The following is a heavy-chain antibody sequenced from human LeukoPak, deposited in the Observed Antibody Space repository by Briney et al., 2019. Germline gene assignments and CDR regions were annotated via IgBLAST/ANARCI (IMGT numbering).Heavy chain of an antibody. CDR3: ARAKGGSYSDY. CDR2: IYYSGST. V-gene: IGHV4-59*01. J-gene: IGHJ4*02. CDR1: GGSFSGYY. D-gene: IGHD3-10*01. Sequence: SETLSLTCAVYGGSFSGYYWSWIRQPPGKGLEWIGYIYYSGSTNYNPSLKSRVTISVDTSKNQFSLKLSSVTAADTAVYYCARAKGGSYSDYWGQGTLVTVSS.